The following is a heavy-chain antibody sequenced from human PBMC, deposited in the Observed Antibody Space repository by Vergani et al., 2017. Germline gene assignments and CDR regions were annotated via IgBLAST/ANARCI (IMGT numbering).Heavy chain of an antibody. CDR3: ARDPLGAHFDY. CDR1: GFTFSSYG. J-gene: IGHJ4*02. CDR2: IRYDGSNK. V-gene: IGHV3-30*02. Sequence: QVQLVESGGGVVQPGGSLRLSCAASGFTFSSYGMHWVRQAPGKGLEWVAFIRYDGSNKYYADSVKGRFTISRDNSKNTLYLQINSLRAEDTAVYYCARDPLGAHFDYWGQGTLVTVSS.